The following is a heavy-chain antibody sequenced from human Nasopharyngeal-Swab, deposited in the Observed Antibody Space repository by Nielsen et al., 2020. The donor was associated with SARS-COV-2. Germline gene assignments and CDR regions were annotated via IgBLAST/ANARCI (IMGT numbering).Heavy chain of an antibody. Sequence: GESLKISCAASGFTFSSYWMSWVRQAPGKGLEWVAHIKQSGSGQYYVDSVKGRFTISRDNAKNSLSLQMNSLRAEDTAVYSCARYCSTTSCPRGFDYWGQGTLVTVSS. CDR1: GFTFSSYW. D-gene: IGHD2-2*01. CDR3: ARYCSTTSCPRGFDY. V-gene: IGHV3-7*01. J-gene: IGHJ4*02. CDR2: IKQSGSGQ.